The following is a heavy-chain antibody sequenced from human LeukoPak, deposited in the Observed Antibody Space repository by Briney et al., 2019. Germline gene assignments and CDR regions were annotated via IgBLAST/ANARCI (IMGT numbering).Heavy chain of an antibody. V-gene: IGHV4-39*01. CDR2: IYYSGST. CDR1: GGSISSSSYY. J-gene: IGHJ4*02. CDR3: ARWCRASCYYFDY. D-gene: IGHD2-2*01. Sequence: KPSETLSLTCTVSGGSISSSSYYWGWIRQPPGKGLEWIGSIYYSGSTYYNPSLKGRVTISVDTSKNQFSLKLSSVTAADTAVYYCARWCRASCYYFDYWGQGTLVTVSS.